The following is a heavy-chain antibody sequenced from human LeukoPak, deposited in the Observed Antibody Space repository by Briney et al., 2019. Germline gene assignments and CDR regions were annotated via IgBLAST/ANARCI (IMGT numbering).Heavy chain of an antibody. CDR3: ARDGYCTNGVCHYYYYGMDV. CDR2: IYYSGST. CDR1: GGSISSGDYY. J-gene: IGHJ6*02. D-gene: IGHD2-8*01. V-gene: IGHV4-30-4*01. Sequence: PSQTLCLTCTVSGGSISSGDYYWSWIRQPPGKGLEWIGYIYYSGSTYYNPSLKSRVTISVDTSKNQFSLKLSSVTAADTAVYYCARDGYCTNGVCHYYYYGMDVWGQGTTVTVSS.